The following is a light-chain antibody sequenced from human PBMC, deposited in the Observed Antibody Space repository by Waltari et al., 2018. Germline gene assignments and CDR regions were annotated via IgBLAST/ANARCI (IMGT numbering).Light chain of an antibody. CDR2: GAY. J-gene: IGKJ3*01. CDR1: QSVTTN. Sequence: EIVMTQSPATLSVSPGERATLSCRASQSVTTNLAWYQQKPGQAPRLLIYGAYTRATGIPARFSGSGSGTEFTLTISGTQSGDFAIYYCQQYNNWPPLFTFGPGTRVDFK. V-gene: IGKV3-15*01. CDR3: QQYNNWPPLFT.